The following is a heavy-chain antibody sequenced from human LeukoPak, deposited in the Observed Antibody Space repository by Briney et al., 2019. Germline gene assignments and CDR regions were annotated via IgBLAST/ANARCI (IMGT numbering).Heavy chain of an antibody. J-gene: IGHJ4*02. CDR1: VGTFSSYA. V-gene: IGHV1-69*05. CDR2: IIPIFGTA. D-gene: IGHD3-22*01. Sequence: SSVKVSCKASVGTFSSYAICWVRQGPGQGLEWVGGIIPIFGTANYAQKFQGRVTITTDESTSTAYMELSSLRSEDTAVYYCARGRSYDSSGYQFDYWCQGTLVTVSS. CDR3: ARGRSYDSSGYQFDY.